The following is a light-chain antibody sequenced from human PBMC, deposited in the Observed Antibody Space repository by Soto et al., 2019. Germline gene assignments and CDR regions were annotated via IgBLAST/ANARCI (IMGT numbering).Light chain of an antibody. CDR1: SSDVGGYNY. V-gene: IGLV2-14*01. CDR2: EVS. Sequence: QSXLTQXXXXXXXXGXXXTXXXTGTSSDVGGYNYVSWYQQHPGKAPKLMIYEVSNRPSGVSNRFSGSKSGNTASLTISGLQAEDEADYYCSSYTSSSTRVFGGGTQLTVL. CDR3: SSYTSSSTRV. J-gene: IGLJ7*01.